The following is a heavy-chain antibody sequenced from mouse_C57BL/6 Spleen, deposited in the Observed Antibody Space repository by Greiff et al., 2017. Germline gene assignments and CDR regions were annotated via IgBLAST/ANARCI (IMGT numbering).Heavy chain of an antibody. J-gene: IGHJ4*01. Sequence: VQLQQPGAELVRPGSSVKLSCKASGYTFTSYWMDWVKQRPGQGLEWIGNIYPSDSETHYNQKFKDKATLTVDKSSSTAYMQLSSLTSEDSAVYYCARGGYYGSSYDYAMDYWGQGTSVTVSS. V-gene: IGHV1-61*01. CDR2: IYPSDSET. D-gene: IGHD1-1*01. CDR1: GYTFTSYW. CDR3: ARGGYYGSSYDYAMDY.